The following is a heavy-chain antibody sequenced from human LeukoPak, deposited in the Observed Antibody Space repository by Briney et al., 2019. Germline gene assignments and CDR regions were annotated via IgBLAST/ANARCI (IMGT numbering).Heavy chain of an antibody. V-gene: IGHV3-30*02. CDR2: IQYDGINR. D-gene: IGHD6-6*01. CDR1: GFSFNNYG. CDR3: ASGQLGNY. J-gene: IGHJ4*02. Sequence: GGSLRLSCAASGFSFNNYGMHWVRQAPGKGLEWLAFIQYDGINRDYAASVKGRFTISTDKSKNTAYLQMNSLRAEDTAVYYCASGQLGNYWGQGTLVTVSS.